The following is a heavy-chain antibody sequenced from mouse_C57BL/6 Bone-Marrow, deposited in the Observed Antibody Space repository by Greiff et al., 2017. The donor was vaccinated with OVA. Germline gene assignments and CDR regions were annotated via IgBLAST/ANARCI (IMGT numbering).Heavy chain of an antibody. J-gene: IGHJ3*01. V-gene: IGHV3-6*01. CDR3: AREEGGDSNYPFAY. CDR2: ISYDGSN. CDR1: GYSITSGYY. D-gene: IGHD2-5*01. Sequence: EVKLMESGPGLVKPSQSLSLTCSVTGYSITSGYYWNWIRQFPGNKLEWMGYISYDGSNNYNLSLKNRISITRDTSKNQFFLKLNSVTTEDTATYYCAREEGGDSNYPFAYWGQGTLVTVSA.